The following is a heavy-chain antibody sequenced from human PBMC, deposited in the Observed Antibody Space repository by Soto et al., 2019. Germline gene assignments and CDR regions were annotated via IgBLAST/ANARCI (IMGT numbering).Heavy chain of an antibody. CDR2: LYSEDST. CDR3: ARVETLTAGVHY. CDR1: GLPLSGIY. D-gene: IGHD6-13*01. J-gene: IGHJ4*01. Sequence: GGPLIPSCKASGLPLSGIYMSWARQAPGKRLERVSLLYSEDSTYYADSKKGQFTISRDKTKNTLFLQMNSLRAEDTAVYYCARVETLTAGVHYWGHGTLVTVSS. V-gene: IGHV3-66*01.